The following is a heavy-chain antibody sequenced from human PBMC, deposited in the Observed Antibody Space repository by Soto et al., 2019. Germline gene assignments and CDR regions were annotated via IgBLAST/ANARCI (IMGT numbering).Heavy chain of an antibody. D-gene: IGHD3-3*01. Sequence: EVQLMESGGGLVQPGRSLRLSCAASGFTFEDYAMHWVRLVPGKGLEWVSGISWKSGTLAYADSVKGRFTISRDNAKSSLFLQMDSLTSDDTALYFCAKGLILRLLEWLSPDAFDLWGQGTMVTVSS. CDR1: GFTFEDYA. J-gene: IGHJ3*01. CDR3: AKGLILRLLEWLSPDAFDL. CDR2: ISWKSGTL. V-gene: IGHV3-9*01.